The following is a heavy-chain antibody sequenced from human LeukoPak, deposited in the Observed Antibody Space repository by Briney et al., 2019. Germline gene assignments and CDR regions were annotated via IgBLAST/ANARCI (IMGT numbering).Heavy chain of an antibody. CDR3: ARDQHAAAGRGTLYYFDY. CDR2: ISYDGTNK. CDR1: GFTFTSYA. Sequence: GRSLRLFCVATGFTFTSYAMHWVRQAPGKGLEWVAVISYDGTNKYYGDPVKGRFTISRDDSKNTLYLQMNSLRAEDTAVYYCARDQHAAAGRGTLYYFDYWGQGTLVTVSS. D-gene: IGHD6-13*01. J-gene: IGHJ4*02. V-gene: IGHV3-30*04.